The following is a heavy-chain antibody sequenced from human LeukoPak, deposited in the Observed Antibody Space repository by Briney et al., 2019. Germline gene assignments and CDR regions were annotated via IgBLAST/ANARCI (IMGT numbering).Heavy chain of an antibody. V-gene: IGHV3-11*04. CDR3: AIQITMIVVVPYFDY. CDR2: ISSSGTTI. D-gene: IGHD3-22*01. CDR1: GLTFSDYY. J-gene: IGHJ4*02. Sequence: GGSLRLSCAASGLTFSDYYMTWIRQAPGKGLEWVSFISSSGTTIYSADSVRGRFTVSRANAKNSLFLHMNILRAEDTAVYYCAIQITMIVVVPYFDYWGQGTRVTVSS.